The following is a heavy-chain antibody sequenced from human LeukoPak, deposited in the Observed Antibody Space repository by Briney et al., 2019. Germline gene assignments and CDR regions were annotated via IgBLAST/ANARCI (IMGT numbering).Heavy chain of an antibody. V-gene: IGHV4-59*01. Sequence: PSETLSLTCTVSGGSISSYYWSWVRQPPGKGLEWIGNIYDRGSTKYNPSLKSRVTISVDTSKNQFSLRLSSVTAADTAVYYCARGRTFDNWGQGTLVTVSS. CDR3: ARGRTFDN. J-gene: IGHJ4*02. CDR1: GGSISSYY. CDR2: IYDRGST.